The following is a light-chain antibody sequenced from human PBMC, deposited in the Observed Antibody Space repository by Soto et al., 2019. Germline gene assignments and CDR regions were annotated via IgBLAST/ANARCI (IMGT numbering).Light chain of an antibody. V-gene: IGLV2-14*01. CDR1: SSDVGGYNY. CDR2: EVS. J-gene: IGLJ1*01. CDR3: SSYTTSSTLV. Sequence: QSALTQPPSVSGSPGQSITISCTGTSSDVGGYNYVSWYQQHPGKAPKLLIYEVSNRPSGLSNRFSGSKSGNTASLTISGLQAEDEADYFCSSYTTSSTLVFGTGTKVTVL.